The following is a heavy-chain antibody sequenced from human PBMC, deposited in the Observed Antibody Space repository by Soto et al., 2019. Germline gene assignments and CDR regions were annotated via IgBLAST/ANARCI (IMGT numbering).Heavy chain of an antibody. CDR3: ARGQYCSNGVCYNSHYYYYMDV. V-gene: IGHV4-34*01. J-gene: IGHJ6*03. D-gene: IGHD2-8*01. Sequence: SETLSLTCAVYGGSFSGYYWSWIRQPPGKGLEWIGEINHSGSTNYNPSLKSRVTISVDTSKNQFSLKLSSVTAADTAVYYCARGQYCSNGVCYNSHYYYYMDVWGKGTTVTVSS. CDR1: GGSFSGYY. CDR2: INHSGST.